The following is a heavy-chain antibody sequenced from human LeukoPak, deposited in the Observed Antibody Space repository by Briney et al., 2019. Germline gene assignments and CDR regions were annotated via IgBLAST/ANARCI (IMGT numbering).Heavy chain of an antibody. CDR1: GYTFTSYD. V-gene: IGHV1-8*03. J-gene: IGHJ5*02. CDR3: ARGSYYYGSGIPFDP. CDR2: MNPNSGNT. D-gene: IGHD3-10*01. Sequence: ASVKVSCKASGYTFTSYDINWVRQATGQGLEWMGWMNPNSGNTGYAQKFPGRVTITRNTSISTAYMELSSLRSEDTAVYYCARGSYYYGSGIPFDPWGQGTLVTVSS.